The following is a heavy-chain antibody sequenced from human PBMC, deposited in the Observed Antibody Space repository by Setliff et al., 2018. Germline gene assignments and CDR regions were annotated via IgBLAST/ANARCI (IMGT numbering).Heavy chain of an antibody. Sequence: GESLRLSCAGSGFAFSSYAMSWVRQAPGKGLEWVSTIYSGDRSTFYTDSVQGRFTIFRDGSKNTLFLHMTSLRAEDTAVYYCAKPQVELRWGFESWGQGTPVTVSS. D-gene: IGHD1-7*01. V-gene: IGHV3-23*03. CDR2: IYSGDRST. CDR1: GFAFSSYA. J-gene: IGHJ4*02. CDR3: AKPQVELRWGFES.